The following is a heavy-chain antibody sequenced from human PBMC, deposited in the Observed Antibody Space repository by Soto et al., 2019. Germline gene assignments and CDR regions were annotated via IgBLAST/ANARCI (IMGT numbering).Heavy chain of an antibody. CDR2: ISYSGNT. CDR1: GGSISSFY. CDR3: ARVAAGGGAGDGNFDY. J-gene: IGHJ4*02. D-gene: IGHD6-19*01. Sequence: SETLSLTCTVSGGSISSFYWSLIRQPPGKGLEWIGYISYSGNTNYNPSLKSRVTISVDTSKNQFYLKLSSVTAADTAVYYCARVAAGGGAGDGNFDYWGQGTLVTV. V-gene: IGHV4-59*08.